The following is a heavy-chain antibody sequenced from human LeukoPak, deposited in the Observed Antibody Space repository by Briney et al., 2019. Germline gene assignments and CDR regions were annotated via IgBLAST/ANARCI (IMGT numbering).Heavy chain of an antibody. J-gene: IGHJ4*02. V-gene: IGHV3-30*04. D-gene: IGHD1-1*01. CDR3: ARQRNEEGIFDY. CDR2: ISYDGSNK. CDR1: GFTFSSYA. Sequence: GGSLRLSCAASGFTFSSYAMHWVRQAPGKGLEWVAVISYDGSNKYYADSVKGRFTISRDNSKNTLYLQMNSLRAEDTAVYYCARQRNEEGIFDYWGQGTLVTVSS.